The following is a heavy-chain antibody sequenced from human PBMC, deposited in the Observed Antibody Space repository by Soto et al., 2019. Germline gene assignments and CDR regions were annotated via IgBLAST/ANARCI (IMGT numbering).Heavy chain of an antibody. CDR3: ARVGPITFGGVQYYYYGMDV. D-gene: IGHD3-16*01. V-gene: IGHV1-24*01. CDR1: GYTLTELS. Sequence: QVQLVQSGAEVKKPGASVKVSCKVSGYTLTELSMHWVRQAPGKGLEWMGGFDPEDGETIYAQKFQGRVTMTEDTSTDTAYMELRSLRSDDTAVYYCARVGPITFGGVQYYYYGMDVWGQGTTVTVSS. J-gene: IGHJ6*02. CDR2: FDPEDGET.